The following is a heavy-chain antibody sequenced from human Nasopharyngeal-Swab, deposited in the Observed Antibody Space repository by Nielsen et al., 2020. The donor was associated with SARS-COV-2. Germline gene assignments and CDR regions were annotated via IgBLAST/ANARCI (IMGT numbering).Heavy chain of an antibody. CDR3: ASRSLLSGGAFDY. CDR2: LSAPGNP. Sequence: GESLKISCAASGITFNNYAMSWVRQGPGKGLEWVSALSAPGNPYYGDSVKGRFTISRDNSKNTLYLQMNSLRADDTAVYYCASRSLLSGGAFDYWGQGTLVIVSS. J-gene: IGHJ4*02. D-gene: IGHD2-21*01. CDR1: GITFNNYA. V-gene: IGHV3-23*01.